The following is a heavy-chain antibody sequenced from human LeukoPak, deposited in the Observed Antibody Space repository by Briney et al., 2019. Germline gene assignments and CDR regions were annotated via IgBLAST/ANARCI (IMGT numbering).Heavy chain of an antibody. Sequence: PGGSLRLSCAASGFTFSNYAMSWVRQAPGKGLEWVSRLSGTGSPTYYADSVKGRFHIYRDNSKTTLYLLMNSLRAEHTAVYYCARGGYRAYYYDSSGPWGYWGQGTLVTVSS. CDR1: GFTFSNYA. CDR2: LSGTGSPT. D-gene: IGHD3-22*01. CDR3: ARGGYRAYYYDSSGPWGY. J-gene: IGHJ4*02. V-gene: IGHV3-23*01.